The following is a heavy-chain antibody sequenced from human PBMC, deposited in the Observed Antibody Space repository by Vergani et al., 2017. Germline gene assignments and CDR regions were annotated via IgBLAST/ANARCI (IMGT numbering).Heavy chain of an antibody. D-gene: IGHD6-13*01. J-gene: IGHJ3*02. CDR1: GYTFTSYY. V-gene: IGHV1-46*03. Sequence: QVQLVQSGAEVKKPGASVKVSCKASGYTFTSYYMHWVRQAPGQGLEWMGIINPSGGSTSYAQKFQGRVTMTRDTSTSTVYMELSSLRSDDTAVYYCAILAAAGTGGEHDAFDIWGQGTMVTVSS. CDR3: AILAAAGTGGEHDAFDI. CDR2: INPSGGST.